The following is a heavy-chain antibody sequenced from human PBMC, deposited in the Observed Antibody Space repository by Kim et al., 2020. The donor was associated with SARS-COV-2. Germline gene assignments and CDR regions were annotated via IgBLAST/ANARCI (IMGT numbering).Heavy chain of an antibody. Sequence: SETLSLTCTVSGGSISSSNYYWGWIRQPPGKGLEWIGSGYYSGSTYYNPSLKSRVTISVDTSKNKFSLKLSSVTAADTAVYYCARLRDSSGYYPLFEYWG. CDR2: GYYSGST. J-gene: IGHJ4*01. V-gene: IGHV4-39*01. CDR3: ARLRDSSGYYPLFEY. CDR1: GGSISSSNYY. D-gene: IGHD3-22*01.